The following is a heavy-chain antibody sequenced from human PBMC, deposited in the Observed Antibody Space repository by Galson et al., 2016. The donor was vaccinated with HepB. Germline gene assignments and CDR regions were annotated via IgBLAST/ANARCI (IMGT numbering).Heavy chain of an antibody. Sequence: SLRLSCAASGFTFSSYGVHWVRQAPGQGLEWIAVISFDGSKESYAGSLTGRFTISRDNAKSSLYLQMNSLRAEDTAVYYCARAVEMTAGISGFNWFDPWGQGTLVTVSS. D-gene: IGHD1-14*01. CDR1: GFTFSSYG. V-gene: IGHV3-30*03. CDR3: ARAVEMTAGISGFNWFDP. J-gene: IGHJ5*02. CDR2: ISFDGSKE.